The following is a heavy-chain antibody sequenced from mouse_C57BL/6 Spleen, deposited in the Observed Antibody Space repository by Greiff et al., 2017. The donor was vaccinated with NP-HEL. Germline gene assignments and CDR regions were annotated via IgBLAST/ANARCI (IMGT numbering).Heavy chain of an antibody. CDR2: IDPETGGT. Sequence: QVQLQQSGAELVRPGASVTLSCKASGYTFTDYEMHWVKQTPVHGLEWIGAIDPETGGTAYNQKFKGKAILTADKSSSTAYMELRSLTSEDSAVYYCTRGTYYSNYFDYWGQGTTLTVSS. J-gene: IGHJ2*01. D-gene: IGHD2-5*01. V-gene: IGHV1-15*01. CDR3: TRGTYYSNYFDY. CDR1: GYTFTDYE.